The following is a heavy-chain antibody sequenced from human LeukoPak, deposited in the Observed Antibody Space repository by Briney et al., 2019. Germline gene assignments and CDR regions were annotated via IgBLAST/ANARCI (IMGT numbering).Heavy chain of an antibody. D-gene: IGHD6-19*01. V-gene: IGHV1-2*02. J-gene: IGHJ3*02. CDR2: INPNSGGT. Sequence: ASVKVSCKASGYTFTGYYMHWVRQAPGEGPEWMGWINPNSGGTKYAQKFQGRVTMTRDTSINTAYMEVRRLTSDDTAVYYCARERGTLAVAGDAFDIWGQGTMVTVSS. CDR3: ARERGTLAVAGDAFDI. CDR1: GYTFTGYY.